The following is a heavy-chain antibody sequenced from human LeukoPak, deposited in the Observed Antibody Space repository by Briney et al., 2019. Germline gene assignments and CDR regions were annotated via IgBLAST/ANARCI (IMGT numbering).Heavy chain of an antibody. D-gene: IGHD2-2*01. CDR1: GFTFSSYW. CDR3: ARGVVPAARASFGY. V-gene: IGHV3-7*01. Sequence: GGSLRLSCAASGFTFSSYWMSWVRQAPGKGLEWVANIKQDGSEKYYVDSVKGRFTISRDNAKNSLYLQMNSLRAEDTAVYYCARGVVPAARASFGYWGQGTLVTVSS. J-gene: IGHJ4*02. CDR2: IKQDGSEK.